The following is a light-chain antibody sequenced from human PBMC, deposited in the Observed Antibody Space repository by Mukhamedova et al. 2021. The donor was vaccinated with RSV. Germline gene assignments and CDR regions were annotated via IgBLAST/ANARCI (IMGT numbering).Light chain of an antibody. Sequence: TARITCSGDALPKQYAYWYQQKPGQAPVLVIYKDSERPSGIPERFSGSNSGNTATLTISGTQAMDEADYYCQAWDSSTVVFGGG. J-gene: IGLJ2*01. CDR1: ALPKQY. V-gene: IGLV3-1*01. CDR3: QAWDSSTVV. CDR2: KDS.